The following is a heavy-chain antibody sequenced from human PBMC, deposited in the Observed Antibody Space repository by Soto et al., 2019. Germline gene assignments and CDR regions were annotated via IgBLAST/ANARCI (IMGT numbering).Heavy chain of an antibody. D-gene: IGHD4-17*01. CDR1: GSGFIFSSYG. V-gene: IGHV3-23*01. CDR2: ISGSGGST. J-gene: IGHJ3*02. CDR3: AKDPGHDYGDPRFIYAFDI. Sequence: GGSLRLSCAASGSGFIFSSYGMSWVRQAPGKGLEWVSGISGSGGSTYYADSVKGRFTISRDNSKNTLYLQMNSLRAEDTAVYYCAKDPGHDYGDPRFIYAFDIWGQGTMVTVSS.